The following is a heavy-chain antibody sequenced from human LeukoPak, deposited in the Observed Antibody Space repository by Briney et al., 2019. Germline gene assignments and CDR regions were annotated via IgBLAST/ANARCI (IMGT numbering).Heavy chain of an antibody. Sequence: GGALRLSCAASGFTFSSYGMHWVRQAPGKGLEWVAVISYDGSNKYYADSVRGRFTISRDNSKNTLYLQMNSLRAEDTAVYYCAKDLIRITMVRGVNWPIDYWGQGTLVTVSS. D-gene: IGHD3-10*01. J-gene: IGHJ4*02. CDR1: GFTFSSYG. CDR2: ISYDGSNK. V-gene: IGHV3-30*18. CDR3: AKDLIRITMVRGVNWPIDY.